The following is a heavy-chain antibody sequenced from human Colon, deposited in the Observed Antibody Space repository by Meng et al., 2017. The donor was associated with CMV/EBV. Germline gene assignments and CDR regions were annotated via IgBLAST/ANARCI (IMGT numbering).Heavy chain of an antibody. J-gene: IGHJ4*02. D-gene: IGHD2-2*01. CDR3: ARHECSKSNCYDY. CDR2: INQDGSDT. CDR1: GFTFSNYG. V-gene: IGHV3-7*01. Sequence: GESLKISCAASGFTFSNYGMLWVRQAPEKGLEWVAIINQDGSDTYYADSVKGRFTISRDNAKNSLYLQMNSLRGEDTAVYYCARHECSKSNCYDYWGQGSLVTVSS.